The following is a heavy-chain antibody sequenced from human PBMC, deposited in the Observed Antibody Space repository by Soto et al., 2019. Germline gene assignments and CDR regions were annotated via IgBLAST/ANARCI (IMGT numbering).Heavy chain of an antibody. CDR1: GFTFSSYH. D-gene: IGHD2-15*01. Sequence: PGGPLRLSCSASGFTFSSYHMHWVRQAPGKGLEWVAVISYDGSNKYYADYVKGRFTISRDNSKNMLYVQMNSLRAEDSAVYYCARAGYCSGGSCNTFDYWGQGTLVTVSS. J-gene: IGHJ4*02. V-gene: IGHV3-30-3*01. CDR3: ARAGYCSGGSCNTFDY. CDR2: ISYDGSNK.